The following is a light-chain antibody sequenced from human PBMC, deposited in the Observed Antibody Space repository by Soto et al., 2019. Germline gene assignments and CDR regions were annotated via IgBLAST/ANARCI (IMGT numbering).Light chain of an antibody. V-gene: IGLV2-14*01. J-gene: IGLJ1*01. CDR2: EVT. Sequence: QSVLTQPASVSGSPGQSITISCGGTSSDVGAYIYVSWYQQHPGEAPKLLIYEVTYRPSGVSGRFSGSKSAYTASLTISGLQPEDEADYYCSSYTTSSTRVFGTGTKVTVL. CDR3: SSYTTSSTRV. CDR1: SSDVGAYIY.